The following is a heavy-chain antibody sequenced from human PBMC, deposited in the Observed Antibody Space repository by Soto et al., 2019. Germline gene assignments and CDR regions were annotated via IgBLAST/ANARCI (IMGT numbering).Heavy chain of an antibody. CDR2: ISSSSSAL. D-gene: IGHD6-19*01. J-gene: IGHJ4*02. CDR1: GFTFSTFS. CDR3: ARVRSSGWYFDY. Sequence: GGSLRLSCAASGFTFSTFSMNWVRQAPGKGLEWVSYISSSSSALYCADSVKGRFTISRDNAKNSLYLQMNSLRDEDTAVYYCARVRSSGWYFDYWGQGTPVTVSS. V-gene: IGHV3-48*02.